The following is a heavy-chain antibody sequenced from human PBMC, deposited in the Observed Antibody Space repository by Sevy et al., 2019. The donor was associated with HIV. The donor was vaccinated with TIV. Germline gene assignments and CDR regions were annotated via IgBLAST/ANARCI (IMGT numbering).Heavy chain of an antibody. V-gene: IGHV1-46*03. J-gene: IGHJ3*02. D-gene: IGHD3-22*01. CDR2: INPSGGST. Sequence: ASVKVSCKASGYTFTSYYMHWVRQAPGQGLEWMGIINPSGGSTSYAQKFQGRVTMTRDTSTSTVYMELSSLRSEDTAVYYCARDYYDSSGYSLGAFDIWGQGTMVTVSS. CDR1: GYTFTSYY. CDR3: ARDYYDSSGYSLGAFDI.